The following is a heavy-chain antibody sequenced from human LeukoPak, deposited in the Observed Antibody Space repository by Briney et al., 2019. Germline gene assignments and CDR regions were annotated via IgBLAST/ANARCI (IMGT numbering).Heavy chain of an antibody. CDR3: VLVTSSSWSGAFDY. J-gene: IGHJ4*02. CDR2: TYYRSKWYN. D-gene: IGHD6-13*01. Sequence: PSQTLSLTCAISGDSVSSNSAAWNWIRQSPSRGLEWLGRTYYRSKWYNDYAVSVKSRITINPDTSKNQFSLQLNSVTPEDTAVYYCVLVTSSSWSGAFDYWGQGTLVTVSS. CDR1: GDSVSSNSAA. V-gene: IGHV6-1*01.